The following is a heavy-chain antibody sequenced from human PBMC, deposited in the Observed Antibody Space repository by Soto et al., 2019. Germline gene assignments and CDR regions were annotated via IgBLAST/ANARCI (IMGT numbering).Heavy chain of an antibody. CDR2: INPNSGGT. CDR3: AVWDSSGYSRRDY. J-gene: IGHJ4*02. D-gene: IGHD3-22*01. Sequence: SVKVSCKASGYTFTGYYMHWVRQAPGQGLEWMGWINPNSGGTNYAQKFQGRVTMTRDTSISTAYMELSRLGSDDTAVYYCAVWDSSGYSRRDYWGQGSLVTVSS. V-gene: IGHV1-2*02. CDR1: GYTFTGYY.